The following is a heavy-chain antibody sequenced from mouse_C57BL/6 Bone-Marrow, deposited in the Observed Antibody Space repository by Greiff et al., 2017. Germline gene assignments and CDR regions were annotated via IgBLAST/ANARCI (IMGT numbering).Heavy chain of an antibody. J-gene: IGHJ3*01. V-gene: IGHV1-9*01. CDR1: GYTFTGYW. D-gene: IGHD1-1*01. CDR3: ARGFITTVGAVPAWFAY. CDR2: ILPGSGST. Sequence: LQESGAELMKPGASVKLSCKATGYTFTGYWIEWVKQRPGHGLEWIGEILPGSGSTNYNEKFKGKATFTADTSSNTAYMQLSSLTTEDSAIYYCARGFITTVGAVPAWFAYWGQGTLVTVSA.